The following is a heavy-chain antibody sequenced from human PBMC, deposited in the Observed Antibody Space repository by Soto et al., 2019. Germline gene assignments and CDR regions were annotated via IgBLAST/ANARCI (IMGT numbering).Heavy chain of an antibody. D-gene: IGHD6-13*01. CDR1: GYTFTSYY. Sequence: QVQLVQSGAEVKKPGASVKVSCKASGYTFTSYYMHWVRRAPGQGLEWMGIINPSGGSTSYAQKFQGRVTMTRDTSTSTVYMELSSLRSEDTAVYYCARGMRDGAAASYYYGMDVWGQGTTVTVSS. J-gene: IGHJ6*02. CDR3: ARGMRDGAAASYYYGMDV. V-gene: IGHV1-46*01. CDR2: INPSGGST.